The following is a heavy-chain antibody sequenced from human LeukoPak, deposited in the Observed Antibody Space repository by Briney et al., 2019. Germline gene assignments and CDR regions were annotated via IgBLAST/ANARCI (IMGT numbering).Heavy chain of an antibody. V-gene: IGHV3-48*01. J-gene: IGHJ4*02. CDR1: GFTFSSYS. CDR2: ISSSSSTI. CDR3: ASYCSGGSCYSDY. D-gene: IGHD2-15*01. Sequence: GGSLRLSCAASGFTFSSYSMNWVRQAPGKGLEWVSYISSSSSTIYYADSAKGRFTISRDNAKNSLYLQMNSLRAEDTAVYYCASYCSGGSCYSDYWGQGTLVTVSS.